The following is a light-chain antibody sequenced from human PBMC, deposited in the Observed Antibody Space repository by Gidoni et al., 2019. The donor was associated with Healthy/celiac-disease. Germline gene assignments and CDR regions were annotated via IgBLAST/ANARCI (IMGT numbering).Light chain of an antibody. CDR3: QQYDNLPLT. J-gene: IGKJ3*01. CDR2: DAS. Sequence: DIQMTKSPSSLSASVGDRVTITCQASQDISNYLNWYQQKPVKAPKLLIYDASNLETGVPSSFSGSGSGTDFTFTISSLQPEDIATYYCQQYDNLPLTFGPGTKVDIK. CDR1: QDISNY. V-gene: IGKV1-33*01.